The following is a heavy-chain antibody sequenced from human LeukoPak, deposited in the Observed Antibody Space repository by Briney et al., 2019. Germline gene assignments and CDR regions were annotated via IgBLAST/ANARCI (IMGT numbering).Heavy chain of an antibody. CDR1: GGSISGYY. V-gene: IGHV4-4*07. CDR2: MDTSGHT. CDR3: ATQWSHSVAQFGRSYWFDP. Sequence: SETLSLTCIVSGGSISGYYWSWIRQPAGKGLEWIGHMDTSGHTNYNSSLMSRVTMSVDTSKNQFSLRLTSVTAGDTAVYDCATQWSHSVAQFGRSYWFDPWGQGTLVTVSS. D-gene: IGHD2-15*01. J-gene: IGHJ5*02.